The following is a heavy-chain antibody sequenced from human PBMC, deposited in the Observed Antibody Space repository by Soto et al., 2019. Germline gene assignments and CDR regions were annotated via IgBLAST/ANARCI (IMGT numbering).Heavy chain of an antibody. Sequence: SVKVSCKASGYTFTSYYMHWVRQAPGQGLEWMGRIIPILGIANYAQKFQGRVTITADKSTSTAYMELSSLRSEDTAVYYCARASGFTNGGMDVWGQGTTVTVSS. CDR1: GYTFTSYY. CDR3: ARASGFTNGGMDV. D-gene: IGHD2-2*01. J-gene: IGHJ6*02. CDR2: IIPILGIA. V-gene: IGHV1-69*04.